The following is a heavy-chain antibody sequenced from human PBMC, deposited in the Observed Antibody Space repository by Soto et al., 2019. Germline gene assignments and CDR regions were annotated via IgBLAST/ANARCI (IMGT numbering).Heavy chain of an antibody. CDR3: ARAGGFAVTPWGFDP. CDR1: GGSISSGGYY. J-gene: IGHJ5*02. D-gene: IGHD4-17*01. V-gene: IGHV4-31*03. Sequence: PSETLSLTCTVSGGSISSGGYYWSWIRQHPGKGLEWIGYIYYSGSTYYNPSLKSRVTISVDTSKNQFSLKLSSVTAADTAVYYCARAGGFAVTPWGFDPWGQGTLVTVSS. CDR2: IYYSGST.